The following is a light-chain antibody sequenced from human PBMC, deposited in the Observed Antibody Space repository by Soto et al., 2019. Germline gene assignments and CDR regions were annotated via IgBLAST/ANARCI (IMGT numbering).Light chain of an antibody. V-gene: IGLV2-14*01. CDR3: SSYTSTTTRM. J-gene: IGLJ3*02. Sequence: QSALTQPASVSGSPGQSITISCTGTSSDIGAYNYVSWYQQHPGKAPRLIIYEVSNRPSGISNRSSGSKSGITASLTISGLQPEDEADYHCSSYTSTTTRMFGGGTKLTVL. CDR2: EVS. CDR1: SSDIGAYNY.